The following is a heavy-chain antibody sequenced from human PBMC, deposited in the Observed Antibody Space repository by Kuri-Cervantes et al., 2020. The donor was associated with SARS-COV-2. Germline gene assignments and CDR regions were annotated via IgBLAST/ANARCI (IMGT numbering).Heavy chain of an antibody. CDR1: GFTFSNYG. CDR2: IRYDGSET. J-gene: IGHJ4*02. CDR3: ATNLVPAATPFDY. V-gene: IGHV3-30*02. D-gene: IGHD2-2*01. Sequence: GGSLRLSCVASGFTFSNYGMHWVRQAPGKGLEWVAYIRYDGSETYYADSVKGRFTISRDNSKNTLYLQMNSLRAEDTAVYYCATNLVPAATPFDYWGQGTLVTVSS.